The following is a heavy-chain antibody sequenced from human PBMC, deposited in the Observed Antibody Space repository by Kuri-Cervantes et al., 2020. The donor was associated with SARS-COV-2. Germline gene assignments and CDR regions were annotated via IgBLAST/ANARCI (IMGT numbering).Heavy chain of an antibody. Sequence: GESLKISCAASGFTFSGYGMHWVRQAPGKGLEWVAVISYDGSNKYYADSVKGRFTISRDNSKNTLYLQMNSLRAEDTAVYYCAKDIAGAAAGTGVDYWGQGTLVTVSS. CDR2: ISYDGSNK. CDR3: AKDIAGAAAGTGVDY. CDR1: GFTFSGYG. D-gene: IGHD6-13*01. J-gene: IGHJ4*02. V-gene: IGHV3-30*18.